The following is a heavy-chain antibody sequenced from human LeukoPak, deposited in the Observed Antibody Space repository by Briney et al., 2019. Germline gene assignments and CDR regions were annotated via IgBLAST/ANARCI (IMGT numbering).Heavy chain of an antibody. V-gene: IGHV3-23*01. CDR1: GLTFSEYA. CDR2: IGVSGGST. CDR3: AKGRVGTNGVLEH. Sequence: PGGSLRLSCAASGLTFSEYAMSWVRQVPGMGLEWVSTIGVSGGSTNYADSVRGRFTISRDNSKNTLYLQINSLRADDTAVYSCAKGRVGTNGVLEHWGQGTLVTVSS. D-gene: IGHD1-26*01. J-gene: IGHJ1*01.